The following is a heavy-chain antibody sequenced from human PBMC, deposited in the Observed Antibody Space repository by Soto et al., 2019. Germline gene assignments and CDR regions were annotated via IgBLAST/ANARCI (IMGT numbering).Heavy chain of an antibody. CDR2: INPYNGNT. J-gene: IGHJ4*02. CDR3: ARTWATTGIRYFDY. V-gene: IGHV1-18*01. D-gene: IGHD1-1*01. Sequence: ASVKVSCTDSGFSFINNGFSWVRQAPGQGLEWMGWINPYNGNTNYAQNLQDRVTVTRDTSTSTVYMELGSLRSGDTAVYYCARTWATTGIRYFDYWGQGTLVTVSS. CDR1: GFSFINNG.